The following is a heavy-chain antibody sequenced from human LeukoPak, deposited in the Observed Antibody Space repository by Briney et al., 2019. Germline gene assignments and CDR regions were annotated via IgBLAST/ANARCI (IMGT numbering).Heavy chain of an antibody. CDR3: ASAEYYYYSSGSDAFDI. CDR2: IIPILGIA. V-gene: IGHV1-69*04. J-gene: IGHJ3*02. D-gene: IGHD3-22*01. Sequence: SVKVSCKASGGIFSSCAISWVRQAPGQGLEWMGRIIPILGIANYAQKFQGRVTITADKSTSTAYMELSSLRSEDTAVYYCASAEYYYYSSGSDAFDIWGQGTMVTVSS. CDR1: GGIFSSCA.